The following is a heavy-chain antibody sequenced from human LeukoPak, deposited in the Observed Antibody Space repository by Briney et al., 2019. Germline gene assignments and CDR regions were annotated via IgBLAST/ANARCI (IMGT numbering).Heavy chain of an antibody. CDR1: GGSISSGSYY. CDR3: ARDRGYDFVGYFDY. CDR2: IYTSGST. D-gene: IGHD5-12*01. Sequence: SETLSLTCTVSGGSISSGSYYWSWIRQPAGTGLEWIGRIYTSGSTNYNPSLKSRVTISVDTSKNQFSLKLSSVTAADTAVYYCARDRGYDFVGYFDYWGQGTLVTVSS. V-gene: IGHV4-61*02. J-gene: IGHJ4*02.